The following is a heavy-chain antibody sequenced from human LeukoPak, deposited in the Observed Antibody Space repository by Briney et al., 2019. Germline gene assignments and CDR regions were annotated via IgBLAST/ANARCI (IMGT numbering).Heavy chain of an antibody. CDR1: GDSISSSSYY. D-gene: IGHD4-17*01. V-gene: IGHV4-39*07. CDR2: IDYSGST. Sequence: SETLSLTCTVSGDSISSSSYYWGWIRQPPGKGLEWIGSIDYSGSTYYNPSLKSRVTISVDTSKNQFSLKLNSVTAADAAVYYCARVHPGYGVEYYYYYMDVWGKGTTVTVSS. CDR3: ARVHPGYGVEYYYYYMDV. J-gene: IGHJ6*03.